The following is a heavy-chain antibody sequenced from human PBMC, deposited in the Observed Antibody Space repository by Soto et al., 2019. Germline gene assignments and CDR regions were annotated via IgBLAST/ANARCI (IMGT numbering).Heavy chain of an antibody. Sequence: QVQLVESGGGVVQPGGSLRLSCTASGFTFTTFGIHWVRQAPGKGLEWVALISYDGHNKYYSDSVKGRFTISRDKYKNTLSLQMNRLRAEGTAAYYCAKDLHAYGDYNYYYYGMDVWGQGTTVSVSS. CDR1: GFTFTTFG. CDR3: AKDLHAYGDYNYYYYGMDV. D-gene: IGHD4-17*01. V-gene: IGHV3-30*05. J-gene: IGHJ6*02. CDR2: ISYDGHNK.